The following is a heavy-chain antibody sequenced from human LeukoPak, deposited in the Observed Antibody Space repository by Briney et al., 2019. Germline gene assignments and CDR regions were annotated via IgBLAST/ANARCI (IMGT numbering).Heavy chain of an antibody. CDR2: INHSGST. CDR1: GGSFSGYY. J-gene: IGHJ6*04. V-gene: IGHV4-34*01. Sequence: PLETLSLTCAVYGGSFSGYYWSWIRQPPGKGLEWIGEINHSGSTNYNPSLKSRVTISVDTSKNQFSLKLSSVTAADTAVYYCGIVVVPAAILPGVWGKGTTVTVSS. D-gene: IGHD2-2*01. CDR3: GIVVVPAAILPGV.